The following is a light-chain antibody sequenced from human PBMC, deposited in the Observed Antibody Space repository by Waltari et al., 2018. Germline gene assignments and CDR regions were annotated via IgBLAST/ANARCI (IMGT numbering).Light chain of an antibody. V-gene: IGLV2-23*02. Sequence: QSALTQPASVSGSPGQSITISCTGTSSDIGDHILVSWYQLHPGKAPNLILYEVNQRPSGVAYGFSGPKSGYTAYLTISGLQAEDEADYYCCAYVGRTTWVFGGGTSLTVL. CDR1: SSDIGDHIL. CDR2: EVN. J-gene: IGLJ3*02. CDR3: CAYVGRTTWV.